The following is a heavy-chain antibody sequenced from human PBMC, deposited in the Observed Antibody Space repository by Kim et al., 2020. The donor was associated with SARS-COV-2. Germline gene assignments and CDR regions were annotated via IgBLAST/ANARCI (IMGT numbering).Heavy chain of an antibody. Sequence: YYVDSVEGRFIISRDNAKNSLYLQMNSLRAEDTAVYYCTTLSTSYGMDVWGQGTTVTVSS. CDR3: TTLSTSYGMDV. J-gene: IGHJ6*02. V-gene: IGHV3-7*01. D-gene: IGHD3-9*01.